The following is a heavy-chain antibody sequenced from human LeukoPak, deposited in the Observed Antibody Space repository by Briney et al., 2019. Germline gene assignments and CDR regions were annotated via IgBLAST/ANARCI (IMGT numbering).Heavy chain of an antibody. J-gene: IGHJ4*02. Sequence: GGSLRLSCAASGFTFGSYAMSWVRQAPGKGLEWVSAISGSGGSTYYADSVKGRFTISRDNSKNTLYLQMNSLRAEDTAVYYCAKAGEAYCSGGSCFYFDYWGQGTLVTVSS. CDR2: ISGSGGST. V-gene: IGHV3-23*01. CDR3: AKAGEAYCSGGSCFYFDY. D-gene: IGHD2-15*01. CDR1: GFTFGSYA.